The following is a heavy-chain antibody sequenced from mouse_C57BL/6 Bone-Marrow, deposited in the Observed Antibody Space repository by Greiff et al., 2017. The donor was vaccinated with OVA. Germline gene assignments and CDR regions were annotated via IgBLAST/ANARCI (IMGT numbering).Heavy chain of an antibody. J-gene: IGHJ2*01. D-gene: IGHD2-5*01. V-gene: IGHV7-1*01. CDR1: GFTFSDFY. CDR3: ARDSNYGFDY. Sequence: EVMLVESGGGLVQSGRSLRLSCATSGFTFSDFYMEWVRQAPGKGLEWIAASRNKANDYTTEYSASVKGRFIVSRDTSQSILYLQMNALRAEDTAIYYCARDSNYGFDYWGQGTTLTVSS. CDR2: SRNKANDYTT.